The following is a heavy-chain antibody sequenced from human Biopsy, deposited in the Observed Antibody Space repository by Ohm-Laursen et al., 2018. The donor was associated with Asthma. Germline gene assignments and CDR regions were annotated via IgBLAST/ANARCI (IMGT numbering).Heavy chain of an antibody. J-gene: IGHJ4*02. Sequence: SLRLSCAASGFTFSSYWMYWVRQAPGKGLVWVSRINSDGSSTSYADSVKGRFTISRDNAKNTLYLEMNSLRAEDTAVYYCARGPAWQQLDNWGQGSLVTVSS. V-gene: IGHV3-74*01. CDR2: INSDGSST. CDR3: ARGPAWQQLDN. D-gene: IGHD6-13*01. CDR1: GFTFSSYW.